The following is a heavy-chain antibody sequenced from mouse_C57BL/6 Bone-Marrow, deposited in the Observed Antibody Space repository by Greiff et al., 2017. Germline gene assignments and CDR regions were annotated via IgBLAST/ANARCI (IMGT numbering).Heavy chain of an antibody. V-gene: IGHV1-74*01. CDR3: EIGACYGEEGGYAMDY. Sequence: QVQLQQPGAELVKPGASVKVSCKASGYTFTSYWMHWVKQRPGQGLEWIGKIHPSDSDTNYNQKFKGKATLTVDKSSSTAYMQLSSLASEDSAVYDGEIGACYGEEGGYAMDYWGQGTSLTVSS. CDR1: GYTFTSYW. CDR2: IHPSDSDT. D-gene: IGHD2-13*01. J-gene: IGHJ4*01.